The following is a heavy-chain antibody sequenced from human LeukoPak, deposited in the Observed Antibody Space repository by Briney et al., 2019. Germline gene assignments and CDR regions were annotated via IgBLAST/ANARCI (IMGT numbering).Heavy chain of an antibody. CDR2: IYPGDSDT. D-gene: IGHD6-19*01. J-gene: IGHJ4*02. V-gene: IGHV5-51*01. CDR3: ARLTFRTVAYY. Sequence: PGGSLQISCKGSGCIFTSYCIGWGRQLPGKGREWMGIIYPGDSDTRYSPSFQGQVTISADKSISTAYLQWSSLKASDTAMYYCARLTFRTVAYYWGQGTLVTVSS. CDR1: GCIFTSYC.